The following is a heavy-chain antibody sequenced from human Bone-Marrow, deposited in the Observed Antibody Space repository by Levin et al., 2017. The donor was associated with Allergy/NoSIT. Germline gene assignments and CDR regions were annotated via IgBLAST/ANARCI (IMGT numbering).Heavy chain of an antibody. CDR3: AKDKYDMYYCDNSGCYLKYYFDY. D-gene: IGHD3-22*01. CDR1: GFTFSSYA. J-gene: IGHJ4*02. V-gene: IGHV3-23*01. CDR2: MSGTGSMT. Sequence: QPGGSLRLSCAASGFTFSSYAMTWVRQAPGKGLEWVSAMSGTGSMTYYADSVKGRFTISRDNSKNTLYLQMNSLRAEDTALYYCAKDKYDMYYCDNSGCYLKYYFDYWGQGTLVTVSS.